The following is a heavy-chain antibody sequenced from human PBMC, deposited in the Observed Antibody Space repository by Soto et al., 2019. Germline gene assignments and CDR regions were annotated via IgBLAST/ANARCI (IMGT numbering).Heavy chain of an antibody. CDR3: ARDRITMIVVVDDDFDI. Sequence: GASVKVSCKASGYTFTSYGISWVRQAPGQGLEWMGWISAYSGNTNYAQKLQGRVTMTTDTSTSTAYMELRSLRSDDTAVYYCARDRITMIVVVDDDFDIWGQGTMVTVSS. J-gene: IGHJ3*02. CDR1: GYTFTSYG. CDR2: ISAYSGNT. V-gene: IGHV1-18*01. D-gene: IGHD3-22*01.